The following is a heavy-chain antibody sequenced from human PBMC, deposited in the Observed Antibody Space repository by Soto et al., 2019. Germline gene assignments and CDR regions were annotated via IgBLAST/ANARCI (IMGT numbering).Heavy chain of an antibody. Sequence: GGSLRLSCAASGFTFSSYAMSWVRQAPGKGLEWVSSISGSGGSTYFADSVKGRFSISRDNSKNTVYLQMNSLRVEDTAVYYCAPYCSSTNCYERGRGYNYYMDVWGKGTTVTVSS. CDR3: APYCSSTNCYERGRGYNYYMDV. D-gene: IGHD2-2*01. J-gene: IGHJ6*03. CDR2: ISGSGGST. V-gene: IGHV3-23*01. CDR1: GFTFSSYA.